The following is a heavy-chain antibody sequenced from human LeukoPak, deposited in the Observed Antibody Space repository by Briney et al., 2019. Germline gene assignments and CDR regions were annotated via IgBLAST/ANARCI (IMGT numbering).Heavy chain of an antibody. J-gene: IGHJ4*02. D-gene: IGHD5-24*01. V-gene: IGHV3-64*01. CDR2: ISSNGGST. CDR1: GFIFNNYA. Sequence: HSGGSLRLSCAASGFIFNNYAMSWVRQAPGKGLEYVSAISSNGGSTYYANSVKGRFTISRDNSKNTLYLQMGSLRAEDLAVYYCARNRWLQAPFDYWGQGTLVTVSS. CDR3: ARNRWLQAPFDY.